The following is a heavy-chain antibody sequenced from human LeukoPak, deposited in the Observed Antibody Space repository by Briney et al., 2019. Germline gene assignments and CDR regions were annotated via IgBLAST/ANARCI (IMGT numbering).Heavy chain of an antibody. V-gene: IGHV1-69*06. CDR1: GGTFSSYA. CDR3: ARSIPKPDILTYYASAGYYMDV. CDR2: IIPIFGTA. J-gene: IGHJ6*03. D-gene: IGHD3-9*01. Sequence: SVKVSCKASGGTFSSYAISWVRQAPGQGLEWMGGIIPIFGTANYAQKFQGRVTITADKSTSTAYMELSSLRSEDTAVYYCARSIPKPDILTYYASAGYYMDVWGKGTTVTVSS.